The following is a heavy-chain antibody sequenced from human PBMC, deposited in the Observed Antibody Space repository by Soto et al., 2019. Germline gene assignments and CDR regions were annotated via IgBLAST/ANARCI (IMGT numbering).Heavy chain of an antibody. CDR2: ISRSSGRA. CDR1: GFTFSTYA. CDR3: ARENSVTTYWYFDL. Sequence: EVQLLESGGGLVQPGGSLRLSCAASGFTFSTYAVGWVRQAPGMGLEWVSCISRSSGRADYADSVKGRFTISRDNSKNTLYLQMNSLRAEDTAVYYCARENSVTTYWYFDLWGRGTLVIVSS. J-gene: IGHJ2*01. D-gene: IGHD4-17*01. V-gene: IGHV3-23*01.